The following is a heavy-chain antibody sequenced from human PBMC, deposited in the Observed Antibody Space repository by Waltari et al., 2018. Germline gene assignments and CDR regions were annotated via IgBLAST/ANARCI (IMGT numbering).Heavy chain of an antibody. CDR1: GGSLSSAY. CDR3: ARDRRQWFGDRFLSEGFDL. J-gene: IGHJ2*01. V-gene: IGHV4-59*01. CDR2: ISYTGYT. D-gene: IGHD3-10*01. Sequence: QVQLQESGPGLVRPSETLSLTCSVSGGSLSSAYWTWIRHPPGPALEWIGYISYTGYTDYSPSLKSRVTMSVDTSKNQFSLKVTSVTAADTAVYYCARDRRQWFGDRFLSEGFDLWGRGILVTVSS.